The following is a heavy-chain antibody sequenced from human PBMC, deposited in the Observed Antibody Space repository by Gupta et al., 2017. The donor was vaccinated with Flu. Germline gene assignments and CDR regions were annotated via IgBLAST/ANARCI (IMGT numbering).Heavy chain of an antibody. CDR1: GFTFGDYA. CDR2: ISWSSDSV. J-gene: IGHJ4*02. D-gene: IGHD6-13*01. V-gene: IGHV3-9*01. Sequence: EIQLVESGGGLVQPGRSLRLSCAASGFTFGDYAMHWVRQTPGKGLEWVAGISWSSDSVGYGDSVKGRFSISRDNAKNSLFLEMNSLRPEDTAFYYCSVGMGSIWYFGAAYWGQGTLVSVSS. CDR3: SVGMGSIWYFGAAY.